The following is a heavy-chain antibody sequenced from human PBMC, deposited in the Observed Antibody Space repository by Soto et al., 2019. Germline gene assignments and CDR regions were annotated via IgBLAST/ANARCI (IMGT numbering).Heavy chain of an antibody. CDR2: INPNSGDT. CDR1: GYTFTGYY. D-gene: IGHD3-16*02. J-gene: IGHJ4*02. CDR3: ARGSRSPYYDYVWGSYRQYYFDY. Sequence: QVQLVQSGAEVKKPGASVKVSCKASGYTFTGYYMHWVRQAPGQGLEWMGWINPNSGDTNYAQKFQGWVTMTRDTSISTAYMELSRLRSDDTAVYYCARGSRSPYYDYVWGSYRQYYFDYWGQGTLVTVSS. V-gene: IGHV1-2*04.